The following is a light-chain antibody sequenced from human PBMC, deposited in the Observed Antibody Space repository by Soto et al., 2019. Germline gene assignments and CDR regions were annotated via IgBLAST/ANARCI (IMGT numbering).Light chain of an antibody. CDR3: CSYVGGNTYV. Sequence: QSALTQPASMSGSPGQSITISCTGTSTDAGSCDLVSWYQQHPGKVPKLMIYEGSKRPSGVSIRFSGSKSGNTASLTISGLQAEDEADYYCCSYVGGNTYVFGTGTKLTVL. CDR1: STDAGSCDL. CDR2: EGS. V-gene: IGLV2-23*01. J-gene: IGLJ1*01.